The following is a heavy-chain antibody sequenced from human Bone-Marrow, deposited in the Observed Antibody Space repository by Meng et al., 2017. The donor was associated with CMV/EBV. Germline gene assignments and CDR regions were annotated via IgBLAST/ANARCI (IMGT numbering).Heavy chain of an antibody. CDR3: AGGGSSWYYFDY. J-gene: IGHJ4*02. D-gene: IGHD6-13*01. Sequence: SETLSLTRTVSGGSISSYYWSWIRQPPGKGLEWIGYIYYSGSTNYNPSLKSRVTISVDTSKNQFSLKLSSVTAADTAVYYCAGGGSSWYYFDYWGQGTLVTVSS. CDR2: IYYSGST. CDR1: GGSISSYY. V-gene: IGHV4-59*01.